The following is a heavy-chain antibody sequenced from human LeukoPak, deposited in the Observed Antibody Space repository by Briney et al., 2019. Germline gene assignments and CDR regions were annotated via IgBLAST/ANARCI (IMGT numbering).Heavy chain of an antibody. CDR3: ARAGILEWLFDY. Sequence: ASVKVSCKASGYIFTGYYMHWVRQAPGQGLEWMGWINPNSGDTNYAQKFQGRVTMTRDTSISTAYMELSRLRSDDTAVYYCARAGILEWLFDYWGQGTLVTVSS. V-gene: IGHV1-2*02. D-gene: IGHD3-3*01. CDR1: GYIFTGYY. J-gene: IGHJ4*02. CDR2: INPNSGDT.